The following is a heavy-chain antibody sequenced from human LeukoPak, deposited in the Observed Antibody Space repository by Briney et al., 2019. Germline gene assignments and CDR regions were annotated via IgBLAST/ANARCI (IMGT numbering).Heavy chain of an antibody. V-gene: IGHV4-34*01. J-gene: IGHJ4*01. CDR2: INHSGST. CDR3: ARVRMVRGVIGLDY. D-gene: IGHD3-10*01. Sequence: SETLSLTCAVYGGSFSGYYWSWIRQPPGKGLEWIGEINHSGSTNYNPSLKSRVTISVDTSKNQFSLRLSSVTAADTAVYYCARVRMVRGVIGLDYWGQGTLLTVSS. CDR1: GGSFSGYY.